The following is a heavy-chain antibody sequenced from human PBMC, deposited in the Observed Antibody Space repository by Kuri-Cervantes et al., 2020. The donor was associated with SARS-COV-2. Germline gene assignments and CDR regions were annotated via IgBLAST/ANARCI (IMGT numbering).Heavy chain of an antibody. CDR2: ISGSGGST. CDR1: GFTFSSYA. CDR3: ARAPQWVAGDDAFDI. V-gene: IGHV3-23*01. D-gene: IGHD6-19*01. J-gene: IGHJ3*02. Sequence: GESLKISCAASGFTFSSYAMSWVRQAPGKGLEWVSAISGSGGSTYYADSVKGRFTISRDNSKNTLYLQMNSLGAEDTAVYYCARAPQWVAGDDAFDIRGQGTMVTVSS.